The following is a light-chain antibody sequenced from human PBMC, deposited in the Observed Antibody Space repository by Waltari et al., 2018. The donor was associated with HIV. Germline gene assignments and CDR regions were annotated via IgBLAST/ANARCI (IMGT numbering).Light chain of an antibody. CDR3: QVWDIHTDHVL. CDR1: DLGGKS. CDR2: DDS. J-gene: IGLJ2*01. V-gene: IGLV3-21*02. Sequence: SYVLTQPPSVSVAPGQTAQLPCAGSDLGGKSVHWYQQKPGQAPVLVVYDDSARPSGIPERFSGSNSGNTATLTISRVEAGDEADYYCQVWDIHTDHVLFGGGTKLTVL.